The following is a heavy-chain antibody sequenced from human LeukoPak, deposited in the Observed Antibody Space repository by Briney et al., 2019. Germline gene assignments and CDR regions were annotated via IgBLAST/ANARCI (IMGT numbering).Heavy chain of an antibody. CDR1: GFSVNTNY. CDR2: IYSGGST. V-gene: IGHV3-66*01. Sequence: GGSLRLSCAASGFSVNTNYMSWVRQAPGKGLEWVSVIYSGGSTYYADSVKGRFTISRDNSENTLYLQMNSLRSEDTAVYYCARDPHYCSGGSCYGGGQGTLVTVSS. D-gene: IGHD2-15*01. J-gene: IGHJ4*02. CDR3: ARDPHYCSGGSCYG.